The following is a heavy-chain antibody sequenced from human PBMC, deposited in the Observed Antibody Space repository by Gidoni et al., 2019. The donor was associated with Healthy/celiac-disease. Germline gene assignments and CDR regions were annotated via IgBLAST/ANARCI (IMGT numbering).Heavy chain of an antibody. CDR2: IYYSGST. Sequence: QVQLQESGPGLVKPSQTLSLTCTVSGGSISSGGYYWSWIRQHPGKGLEWIGYIYYSGSTYYNPSLKSRVTISVDTSKNQFSLKLSSVTAADTAVYYCARGTSGLDYYDSSGHFDYWGQGTLVTVSS. J-gene: IGHJ4*02. CDR3: ARGTSGLDYYDSSGHFDY. V-gene: IGHV4-31*03. D-gene: IGHD3-22*01. CDR1: GGSISSGGYY.